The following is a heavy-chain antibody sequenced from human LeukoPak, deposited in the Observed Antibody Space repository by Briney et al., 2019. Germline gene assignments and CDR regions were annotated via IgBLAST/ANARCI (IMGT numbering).Heavy chain of an antibody. CDR2: ISGSGGST. V-gene: IGHV3-23*01. D-gene: IGHD3-9*01. CDR1: GFTFSSYA. Sequence: GGSLRLSCAASGFTFSSYAMSWVRSAPGKGLEWVSAISGSGGSTYYADSVKGRFTISRDNSKNTLYLQMNSLRAEDTAVYYCAKDGSVLRYFDWLSSNWFDPWGQGTLVTVSS. J-gene: IGHJ5*02. CDR3: AKDGSVLRYFDWLSSNWFDP.